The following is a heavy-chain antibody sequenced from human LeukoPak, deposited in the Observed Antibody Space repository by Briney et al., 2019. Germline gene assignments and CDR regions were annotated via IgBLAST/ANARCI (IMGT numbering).Heavy chain of an antibody. V-gene: IGHV3-23*01. Sequence: GGSLRLSCAASGLTFSSYAMSWVRQAPGKGLEWVSAISGSGGSTYYADSVKGRFTISRDNSKNTLYLQMNSLRAEDTAVYYCARGRVDTAMVIPVWGQGTLVTVSS. CDR2: ISGSGGST. CDR3: ARGRVDTAMVIPV. CDR1: GLTFSSYA. J-gene: IGHJ4*02. D-gene: IGHD5-18*01.